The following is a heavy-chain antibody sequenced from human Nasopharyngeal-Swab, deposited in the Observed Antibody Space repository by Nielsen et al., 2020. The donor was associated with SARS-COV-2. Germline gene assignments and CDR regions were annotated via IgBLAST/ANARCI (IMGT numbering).Heavy chain of an antibody. V-gene: IGHV3-53*01. Sequence: GGSRRPACAASGFTVSSNYISWVRQAPWKLLEWVSVIYTVGSTYYADSVKGRFTISRDNSKNTLYLQMNSLRAEDTAVYYCARGTTVAWVVPAASASSTDYGREVWGQGTTVTVAS. CDR1: GFTVSSNY. CDR3: ARGTTVAWVVPAASASSTDYGREV. CDR2: IYTVGST. D-gene: IGHD2-2*01. J-gene: IGHJ6*01.